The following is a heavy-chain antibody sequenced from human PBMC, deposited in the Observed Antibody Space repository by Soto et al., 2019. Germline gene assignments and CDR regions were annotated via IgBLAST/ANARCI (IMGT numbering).Heavy chain of an antibody. V-gene: IGHV1-3*01. Sequence: ASVKVSCKASGYTFTSYAMHWVRQAPGQRLEWMGWINAGNGNTKYSQKFQGRVTITRDTSASTAYMELSSLRSEDTAVYYCAREGPYSGSYYGIDYWGQGTLVTVSS. CDR1: GYTFTSYA. D-gene: IGHD1-26*01. J-gene: IGHJ4*02. CDR3: AREGPYSGSYYGIDY. CDR2: INAGNGNT.